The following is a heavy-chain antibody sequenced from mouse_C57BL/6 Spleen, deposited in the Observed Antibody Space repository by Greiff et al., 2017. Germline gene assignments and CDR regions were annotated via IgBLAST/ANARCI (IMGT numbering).Heavy chain of an antibody. CDR3: ARSPPYLNYFDY. V-gene: IGHV1-52*01. CDR2: IDPSDSET. D-gene: IGHD5-5*01. CDR1: GYTFTSYW. Sequence: VQLQQPGAGLVRPGSSVKLSCTASGYTFTSYWMHWVKQRPIQGLEWIGNIDPSDSETHYNQKFKDQAPLTVDKSSSTAYMQLSSLTSEDSAVYYCARSPPYLNYFDYWGQGTTLTVSS. J-gene: IGHJ2*01.